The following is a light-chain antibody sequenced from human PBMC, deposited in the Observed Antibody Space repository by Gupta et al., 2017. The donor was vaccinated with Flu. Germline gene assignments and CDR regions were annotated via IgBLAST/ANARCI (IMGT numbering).Light chain of an antibody. CDR1: QSISTW. CDR3: QQYNSFPYT. V-gene: IGKV1-5*03. Sequence: DIQLTQSPSTLSASVGDRVTITCRASQSISTWLAWYQQRPGKAPKLLIYKASSLESGVPSRFSGSGSGTEFTLTISTLQPDDSATYYCQQYNSFPYTFGQGTKMEIK. J-gene: IGKJ2*01. CDR2: KAS.